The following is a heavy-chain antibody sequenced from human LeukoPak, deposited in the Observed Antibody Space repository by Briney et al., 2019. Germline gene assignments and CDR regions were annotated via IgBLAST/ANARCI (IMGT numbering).Heavy chain of an antibody. V-gene: IGHV3-48*03. CDR1: GFTFSSYE. CDR2: ISSSGSTI. J-gene: IGHJ5*02. Sequence: GGSLRLSCAASGFTFSSYEMNWVRQAPGKGLEWVSYISSSGSTIYYADSVKGRFTISRDNAKNPLYLQMNSLRAEDTALYYCAKGRSGGGRGPIDPWGQGTLVTVSS. CDR3: AKGRSGGGRGPIDP. D-gene: IGHD3-16*01.